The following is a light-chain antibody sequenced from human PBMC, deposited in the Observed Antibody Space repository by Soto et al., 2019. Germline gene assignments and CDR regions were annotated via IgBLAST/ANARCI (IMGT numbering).Light chain of an antibody. CDR1: HSISTW. V-gene: IGKV1-5*03. Sequence: DIQMTQSPSTLSASVGDRVTIACRASHSISTWLAWYQQKPGKAPNLLIYKASTLQGGVPSRFSGSGSGTEFTLTISSLQPDDFATYYCQQYNSDLYSFGQGTKLEIK. CDR3: QQYNSDLYS. J-gene: IGKJ2*01. CDR2: KAS.